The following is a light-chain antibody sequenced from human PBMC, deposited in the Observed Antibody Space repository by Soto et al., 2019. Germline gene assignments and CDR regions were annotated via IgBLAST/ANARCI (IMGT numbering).Light chain of an antibody. CDR3: QQYYNWPPLT. V-gene: IGKV3-15*01. Sequence: EVVMKQSPATLSVSPGERATLSFRSSQSVGSNLAWYQQKPGQAPRLLIYAASTRATGIPARFSGSGSGTEFTLTISSLQSEDFAVYYCQQYYNWPPLTFGGGAKVDIK. CDR1: QSVGSN. J-gene: IGKJ4*01. CDR2: AAS.